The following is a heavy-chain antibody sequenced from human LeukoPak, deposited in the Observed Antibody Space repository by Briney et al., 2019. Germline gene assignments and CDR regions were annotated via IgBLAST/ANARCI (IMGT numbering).Heavy chain of an antibody. CDR1: GGSISSSSSY. CDR2: TYNSWRN. V-gene: IGHV4-39*01. J-gene: IGHJ4*02. D-gene: IGHD5-18*01. Sequence: PSETLSLTCTVSGGSISSSSSYWGWIRQPPGKGLEWIGTTYNSWRNYYNPSLKSRVTISGDTSENQFSLKVTSVTAADTAVYYCARFSGYIYGYDYWGQGTLVTVSS. CDR3: ARFSGYIYGYDY.